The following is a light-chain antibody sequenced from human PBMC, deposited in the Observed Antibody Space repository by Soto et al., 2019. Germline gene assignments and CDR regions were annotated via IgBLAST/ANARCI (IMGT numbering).Light chain of an antibody. CDR2: DDG. CDR3: QGWDSSSDHPV. Sequence: SYELTQPPSVSVAPGQTATITCGGNNIGIKSVQWYQQKPGQAPVLVVHDDGDRPSGIPERVSGSNSANTATLTISRVEAGDEADYYCQGWDSSSDHPVFGGGTKLTVL. CDR1: NIGIKS. J-gene: IGLJ3*02. V-gene: IGLV3-21*02.